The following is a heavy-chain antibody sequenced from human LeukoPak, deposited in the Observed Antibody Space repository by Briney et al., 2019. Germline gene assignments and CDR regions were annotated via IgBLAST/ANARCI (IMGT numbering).Heavy chain of an antibody. D-gene: IGHD5-24*01. CDR3: ARGGRDGYNSGAFDI. J-gene: IGHJ3*02. CDR1: GFTFSDYY. V-gene: IGHV3-11*05. Sequence: GGSLRLSCAASGFTFSDYYMSWIRQAPGKGLEWVSYISSSSSYTNYADSVKGRFTISRDNAENSLYLQMNSLRAEDTAVYYCARGGRDGYNSGAFDIWGQGTMVTVSS. CDR2: ISSSSSYT.